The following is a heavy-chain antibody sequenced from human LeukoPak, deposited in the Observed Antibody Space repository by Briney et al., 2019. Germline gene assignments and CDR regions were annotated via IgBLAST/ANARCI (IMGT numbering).Heavy chain of an antibody. CDR2: IYYSGST. CDR1: SGSISSSSYY. CDR3: ARHTVTMVRGISWFDP. Sequence: PSETLSLTCTVSSGSISSSSYYWGWIRQPPGKGLEWIGSIYYSGSTYYNPSLKSRVTISVDTSKNQFSLKLSSVTAADTAVYYCARHTVTMVRGISWFDPWGQGTLVTVSS. D-gene: IGHD3-10*01. J-gene: IGHJ5*02. V-gene: IGHV4-39*01.